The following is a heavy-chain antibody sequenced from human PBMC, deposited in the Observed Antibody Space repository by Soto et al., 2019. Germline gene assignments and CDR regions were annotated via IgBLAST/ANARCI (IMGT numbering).Heavy chain of an antibody. CDR3: AKGSLPIRNFYYYYGMDV. CDR1: RGTFSSSA. V-gene: IGHV1-69*06. CDR2: IIPIFGTA. D-gene: IGHD2-2*02. Sequence: GASVKVSCKASRGTFSSSAISWVRQAPGQGLEWMGGIIPIFGTAEYAQKFQGQVTISADKSISTAYLQWSSLKASDTAMYYCAKGSLPIRNFYYYYGMDVWGQGTTVTVSS. J-gene: IGHJ6*02.